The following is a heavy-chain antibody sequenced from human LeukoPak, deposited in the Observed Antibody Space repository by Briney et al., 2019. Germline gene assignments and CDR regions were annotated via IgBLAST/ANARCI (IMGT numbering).Heavy chain of an antibody. CDR2: ISWNSGSI. J-gene: IGHJ6*02. CDR3: AKDLASYYGGNTYYYYGMDV. Sequence: GRSLRLSCAASGFTFDDYAMHWVRQAPGKGLGWVSGISWNSGSIGYADSVKGRFTISRDNAKNSLYLQMNSLRAEDTALYYCAKDLASYYGGNTYYYYGMDVWGQGTTVTVSS. D-gene: IGHD4-23*01. CDR1: GFTFDDYA. V-gene: IGHV3-9*01.